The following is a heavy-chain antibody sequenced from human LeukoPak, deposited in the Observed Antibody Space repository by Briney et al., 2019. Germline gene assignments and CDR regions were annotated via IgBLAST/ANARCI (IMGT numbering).Heavy chain of an antibody. CDR3: ARGMGYDFWSGYYDY. CDR2: IYSCGST. Sequence: GGSLRLSCAASGFTVSSNYMSWVRQAPGKGLEWVSVIYSCGSTYYADSVKGRFTISRDNSKNTLYLQMNSLRAEDTAVYYCARGMGYDFWSGYYDYWGQGTLVTVSS. V-gene: IGHV3-66*03. D-gene: IGHD3-3*01. J-gene: IGHJ4*02. CDR1: GFTVSSNY.